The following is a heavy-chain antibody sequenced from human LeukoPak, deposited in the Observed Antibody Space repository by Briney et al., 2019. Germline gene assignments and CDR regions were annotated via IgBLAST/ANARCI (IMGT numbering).Heavy chain of an antibody. CDR1: GGSIRTDSYY. CDR2: IYTSGTT. J-gene: IGHJ5*02. Sequence: TLSLTCTVSGGSIRTDSYYWSWIRQPAGKGLEWIERIYTSGTTSYNPSLKSRVTISVDTSKNQLSLKLTSVTAADTAVYYCARVLRYCRSSSCYPNWFDPWGQGTLVTVSS. V-gene: IGHV4-61*02. CDR3: ARVLRYCRSSSCYPNWFDP. D-gene: IGHD2-2*01.